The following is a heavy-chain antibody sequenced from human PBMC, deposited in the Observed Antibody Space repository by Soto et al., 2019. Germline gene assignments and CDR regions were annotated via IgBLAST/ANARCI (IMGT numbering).Heavy chain of an antibody. CDR3: ARGALNCTNGVCYYGMDV. J-gene: IGHJ6*02. Sequence: SETLSLTCAVYGGSFSGYYWSWIRQPQGNGLEWIGEINHRGSTNYNPSIKSRVTISVDTSKNQFTLKLSSVTAADTAVYYCARGALNCTNGVCYYGMDVWGQGTMVTVSS. V-gene: IGHV4-34*01. CDR1: GGSFSGYY. D-gene: IGHD2-8*01. CDR2: INHRGST.